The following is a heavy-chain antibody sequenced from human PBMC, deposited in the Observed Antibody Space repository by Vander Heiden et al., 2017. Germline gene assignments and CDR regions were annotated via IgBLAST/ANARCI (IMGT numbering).Heavy chain of an antibody. V-gene: IGHV4-59*01. J-gene: IGHJ6*02. CDR1: GGPRSSYY. CDR2: IYYSGST. D-gene: IGHD6-13*01. CDR3: ARDSIAGYSSSWGYYYGMDV. Sequence: QLKLEESGQGLGKPSETLSLTGTVSGGPRSSYYWSWIRQPPGKGLELIGYIYYSGSTNYNPSLKSRVTISVDTSKNQFSLKLSSVTAADTAVYSCARDSIAGYSSSWGYYYGMDVWGRGTTVTVSS.